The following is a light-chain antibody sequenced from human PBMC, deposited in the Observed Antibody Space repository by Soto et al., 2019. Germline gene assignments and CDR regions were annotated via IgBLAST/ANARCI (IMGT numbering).Light chain of an antibody. V-gene: IGKV3-15*01. J-gene: IGKJ1*01. CDR2: GAF. Sequence: IVMSQSPATLSVSPGERATLSCRASPSVTSNLAWYQQKPGQAPRLLIYGAFTRATGIPARFSGSGSGTEFTLTISSLQSEDFAVYYCQQYNNWPGTFGQGTKVDIK. CDR3: QQYNNWPGT. CDR1: PSVTSN.